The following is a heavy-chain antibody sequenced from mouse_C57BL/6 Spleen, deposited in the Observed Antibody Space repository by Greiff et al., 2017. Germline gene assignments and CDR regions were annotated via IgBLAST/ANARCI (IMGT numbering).Heavy chain of an antibody. CDR2: ISYDGSN. J-gene: IGHJ4*01. V-gene: IGHV3-6*01. Sequence: EVQVVESGPGLVKPSQSLSLTCSVTGYSITSGYYWNWIRQFPGNKLEWMGYISYDGSNNYNPSLKNRISITRDTSKNQFFLKLNSVTTEDTATYYCARDGYYVYAMDYWGQGTSVTVSS. CDR3: ARDGYYVYAMDY. CDR1: GYSITSGYY. D-gene: IGHD2-3*01.